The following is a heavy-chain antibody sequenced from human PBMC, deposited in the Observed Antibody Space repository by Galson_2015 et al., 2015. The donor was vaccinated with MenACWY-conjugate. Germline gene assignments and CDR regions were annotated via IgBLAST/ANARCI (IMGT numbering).Heavy chain of an antibody. D-gene: IGHD1-26*01. CDR3: ARDLSGSRYYYYALDV. CDR1: GGSISSYY. Sequence: SETLSLTCTVSGGSISSYYWSWIRQPPGKGLEWIGYIYYNGNTNYNPSLRSRVTISVDTSKNHFSLKLSSVTSADTAVYYCARDLSGSRYYYYALDVWGQGTTVTVSS. V-gene: IGHV4-59*01. J-gene: IGHJ6*02. CDR2: IYYNGNT.